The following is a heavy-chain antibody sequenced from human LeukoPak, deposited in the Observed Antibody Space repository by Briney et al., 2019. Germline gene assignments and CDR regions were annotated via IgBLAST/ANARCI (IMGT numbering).Heavy chain of an antibody. CDR1: GFTFSSYS. CDR3: ARARLAVAGYFYYYMDV. D-gene: IGHD6-19*01. J-gene: IGHJ6*03. V-gene: IGHV3-21*01. Sequence: GGSLRLSCAASGFTFSSYSMNWVRQAPGKGREWVSSISTSSYISYANSVKGRFTISRDNAKTALYLQMNSLRAEDTAVYYCARARLAVAGYFYYYMDVWGKGTTVTVSS. CDR2: ISTSSYI.